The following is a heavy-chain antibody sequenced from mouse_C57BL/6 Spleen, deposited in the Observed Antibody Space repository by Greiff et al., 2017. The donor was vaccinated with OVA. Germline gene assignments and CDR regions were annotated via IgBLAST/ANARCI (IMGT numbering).Heavy chain of an antibody. CDR3: ACGGSSSRYLYFDV. D-gene: IGHD1-1*01. CDR2: INYDGSST. V-gene: IGHV5-16*01. Sequence: EVQLVESEGGLVQPGSSLTLSCTASGFTFSDYDMAWVRQVPEKGLEWVANINYDGSSTYYLDTLKGRFIISRDNAKNILYLQMSSLKSEDTSTYSCACGGSSSRYLYFDVWGTGTTVTVSS. CDR1: GFTFSDYD. J-gene: IGHJ1*03.